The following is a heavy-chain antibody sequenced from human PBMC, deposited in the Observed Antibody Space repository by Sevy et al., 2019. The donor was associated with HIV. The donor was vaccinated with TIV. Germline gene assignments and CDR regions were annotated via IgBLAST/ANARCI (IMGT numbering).Heavy chain of an antibody. V-gene: IGHV3-23*01. Sequence: GGSLRLSCAASGFTFSSYAMNWVSQAPGKGLEWVSTISGSGGSTYYGDSVKGRFTISRDNSKNTVYLQMSSLRAEDTALYYCAKDRYDGSGYYPEGAFDIWGQGTKVTVSS. CDR1: GFTFSSYA. D-gene: IGHD3-22*01. CDR3: AKDRYDGSGYYPEGAFDI. J-gene: IGHJ3*02. CDR2: ISGSGGST.